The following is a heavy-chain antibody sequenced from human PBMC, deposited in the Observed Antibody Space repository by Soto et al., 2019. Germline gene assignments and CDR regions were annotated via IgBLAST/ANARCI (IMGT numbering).Heavy chain of an antibody. Sequence: ASVKVSCKASGYSGTRHFLHWVRQAPGQGLEWMGLISPNTGSTTYAQRFRGRVTMTRDTSTSTFYMELSSLTSEDTALYFCAKTLSGGSYTDSRLDHWGQGTLVTVSS. CDR2: ISPNTGST. V-gene: IGHV1-46*01. CDR1: GYSGTRHF. J-gene: IGHJ4*02. D-gene: IGHD1-26*01. CDR3: AKTLSGGSYTDSRLDH.